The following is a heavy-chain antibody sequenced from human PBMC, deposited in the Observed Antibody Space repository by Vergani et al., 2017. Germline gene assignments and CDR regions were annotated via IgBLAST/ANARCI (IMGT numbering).Heavy chain of an antibody. J-gene: IGHJ6*02. CDR2: ISGSGGST. CDR1: GFTFSSYA. Sequence: EVQLLESGGGLVQPGGSLRLSCAASGFTFSSYAMSWVRQAPGKGLEWVSAISGSGGSTYYADSVKGRFTISRDKSKNTLYLQMNSLRAEDTAVYYCAKGGSSGPHCDYGMDVWGQGTTVTVSS. D-gene: IGHD6-6*01. V-gene: IGHV3-23*01. CDR3: AKGGSSGPHCDYGMDV.